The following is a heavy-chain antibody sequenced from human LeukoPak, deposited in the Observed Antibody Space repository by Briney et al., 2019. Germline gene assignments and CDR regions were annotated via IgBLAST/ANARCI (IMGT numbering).Heavy chain of an antibody. CDR1: GFTVSSNY. J-gene: IGHJ2*01. CDR3: ARSGDIVLMVYDWYFDL. V-gene: IGHV3-53*01. Sequence: GGSLRLSCAASGFTVSSNYMSWVRRAPGKGLEWVSIIYSGGSTFYADSVKGRFTISRDNSKNTLYLQMNSLRAEDTAVYYCARSGDIVLMVYDWYFDLWGRGTLVTVSS. CDR2: IYSGGST. D-gene: IGHD2-8*01.